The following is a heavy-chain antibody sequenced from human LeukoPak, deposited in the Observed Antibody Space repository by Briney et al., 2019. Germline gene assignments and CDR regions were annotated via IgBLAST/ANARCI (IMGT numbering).Heavy chain of an antibody. Sequence: ASVKVSCKASGYTFTGYYMHWVRQAPGQGLEWMGWINTNTGNPTYAQGFTGRFVFSLDTSVSTAYLQISSLKAEDTAVYYCARLSPIAAAGTEDYWGQGTLVTVSS. J-gene: IGHJ4*02. CDR2: INTNTGNP. V-gene: IGHV7-4-1*02. CDR1: GYTFTGYY. D-gene: IGHD6-13*01. CDR3: ARLSPIAAAGTEDY.